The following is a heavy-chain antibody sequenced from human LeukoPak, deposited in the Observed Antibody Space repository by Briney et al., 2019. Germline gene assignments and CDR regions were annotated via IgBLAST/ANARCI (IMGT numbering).Heavy chain of an antibody. Sequence: RGSLRLSCAASGFTFSDYYMSWIRQAPGKGLEWVSYISSSGSTIYYADSVKGRFTISRDNAKNSLYLQMNSLRAEDTAVYYCARDRWTVAGRGAPDYWGQGTLVTVSS. CDR1: GFTFSDYY. CDR2: ISSSGSTI. CDR3: ARDRWTVAGRGAPDY. V-gene: IGHV3-11*01. D-gene: IGHD6-19*01. J-gene: IGHJ4*02.